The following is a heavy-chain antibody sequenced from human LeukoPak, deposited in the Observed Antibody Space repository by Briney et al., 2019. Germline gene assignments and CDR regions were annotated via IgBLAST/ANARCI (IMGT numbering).Heavy chain of an antibody. D-gene: IGHD3-3*01. CDR3: ATGFLQWLRILEH. CDR2: ISTYNGNT. J-gene: IGHJ1*01. V-gene: IGHV1-18*01. Sequence: GASVEVSCKASGYTFKTFGITWVRQAPGQGPEWMGWISTYNGNTNYEQKFQGRVTVTADTSANTAYMEMRSLRSDDTAVYYCATGFLQWLRILEHWGQGTLVTVSS. CDR1: GYTFKTFG.